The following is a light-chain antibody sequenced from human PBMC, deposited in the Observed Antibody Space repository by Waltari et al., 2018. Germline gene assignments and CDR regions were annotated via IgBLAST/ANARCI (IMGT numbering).Light chain of an antibody. Sequence: EIVLTQSPATLSLSPGERATLSCRASQSVSSYLAWYQQKPGQAPRLLIYDASNRATGIPARFSGSGSGTDFTLTISSLEPEDFAVYYCQQYSNWLFTFGPGTKVDIK. CDR1: QSVSSY. V-gene: IGKV3-11*01. CDR3: QQYSNWLFT. J-gene: IGKJ3*01. CDR2: DAS.